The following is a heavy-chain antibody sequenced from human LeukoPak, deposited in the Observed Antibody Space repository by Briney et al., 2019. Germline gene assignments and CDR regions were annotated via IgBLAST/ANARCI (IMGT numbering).Heavy chain of an antibody. D-gene: IGHD5-12*01. CDR2: ISYDGSNK. CDR1: GFTFSSYA. V-gene: IGHV3-30-3*01. CDR3: AIVPGLRMDCVFDY. Sequence: QTGGSLRLSCAASGFTFSSYAMHWVRQAPGKGLEWVAVISYDGSNKYYADSVKGRFTISRDNSKNTLYLQMNSLRAEDTAVYYCAIVPGLRMDCVFDYWGQGTLVTVSS. J-gene: IGHJ4*02.